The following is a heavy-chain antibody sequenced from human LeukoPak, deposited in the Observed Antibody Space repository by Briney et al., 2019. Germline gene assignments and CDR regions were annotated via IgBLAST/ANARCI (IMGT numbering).Heavy chain of an antibody. V-gene: IGHV3-23*01. CDR2: ISGSGGST. CDR1: GFTFSSYG. Sequence: GGSLRLSCAASGFTFSSYGMHWVRQAPGKGLEWVSAISGSGGSTYYADSVKGRFTISRDNSKNTLYLQMNSLRAEDTAVYYCAKKKGYYYDSSGYSADYWGQGTLVTVSS. CDR3: AKKKGYYYDSSGYSADY. D-gene: IGHD3-22*01. J-gene: IGHJ4*02.